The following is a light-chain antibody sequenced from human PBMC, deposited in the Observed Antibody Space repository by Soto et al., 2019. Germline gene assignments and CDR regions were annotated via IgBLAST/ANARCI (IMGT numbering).Light chain of an antibody. CDR2: GAS. Sequence: EIVITQSPATLSVSPGERAALSCRASQSVNTNLAWYQQKPGQAPRVLIYGASTRATGIPARFSGSGSGTEFTLIISSLXSEDFAVYYCQHYKSWPPPWTFGQGTKVDIK. CDR1: QSVNTN. J-gene: IGKJ1*01. V-gene: IGKV3-15*01. CDR3: QHYKSWPPPWT.